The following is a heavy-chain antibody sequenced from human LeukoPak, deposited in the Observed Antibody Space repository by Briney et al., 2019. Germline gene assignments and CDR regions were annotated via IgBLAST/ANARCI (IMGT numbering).Heavy chain of an antibody. D-gene: IGHD6-19*01. J-gene: IGHJ4*02. CDR2: FDPEDGET. Sequence: GASVKVSCKVSGYTLTELSMHWVRQAPGKGLEWMGGFDPEDGETIYAQKFQGRVTMTKDTSTDTAYMELSSLRSEDTAVYYCATDRPQWRPGVRYWGQGTLVTVSS. CDR1: GYTLTELS. V-gene: IGHV1-24*01. CDR3: ATDRPQWRPGVRY.